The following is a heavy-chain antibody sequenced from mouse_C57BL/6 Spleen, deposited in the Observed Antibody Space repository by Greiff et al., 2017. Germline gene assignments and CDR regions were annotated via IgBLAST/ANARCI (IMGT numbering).Heavy chain of an antibody. Sequence: VKVVESGPGLVAPSQSLSITCTVSGFSLTSYGVDWVRQSPGKGLEWLGVIWGVGSTNYNSALKSRLSISKDNSKSQVFLKMNSLQTDDTAMYYCASEGNDGYYFAYWGQGTLVTVSA. CDR1: GFSLTSYG. CDR2: IWGVGST. J-gene: IGHJ3*01. V-gene: IGHV2-6*01. D-gene: IGHD2-3*01. CDR3: ASEGNDGYYFAY.